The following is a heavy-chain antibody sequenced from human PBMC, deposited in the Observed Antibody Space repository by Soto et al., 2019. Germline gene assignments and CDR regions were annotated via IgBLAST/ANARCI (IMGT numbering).Heavy chain of an antibody. V-gene: IGHV1-58*01. CDR3: AADPPYSSSWYPNYYYGMDV. CDR2: IVVGSGNT. Sequence: SVKVSCKASGFTYTSSAVQWVRQARGQRLEWIGWIVVGSGNTNYAQKFQEGVTITRDMSTSTAYMELSSLRSEDTAVYYCAADPPYSSSWYPNYYYGMDVWGQGTTVTVS. J-gene: IGHJ6*02. CDR1: GFTYTSSA. D-gene: IGHD6-13*01.